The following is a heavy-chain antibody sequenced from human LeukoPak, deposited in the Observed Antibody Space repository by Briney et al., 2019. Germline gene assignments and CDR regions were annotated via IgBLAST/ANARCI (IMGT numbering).Heavy chain of an antibody. CDR3: AILWFGEEDAFDI. V-gene: IGHV1-8*03. CDR2: MNPNSGNT. Sequence: ASVKVSCKASGYTFTSYDINWVRQATGQGLEWMGWMNPNSGNTGYAQKFQGRVTITRNTSISTAYMELSSLRSEDTAVYYCAILWFGEEDAFDIWGQGTMVTVSS. CDR1: GYTFTSYD. J-gene: IGHJ3*02. D-gene: IGHD3-10*01.